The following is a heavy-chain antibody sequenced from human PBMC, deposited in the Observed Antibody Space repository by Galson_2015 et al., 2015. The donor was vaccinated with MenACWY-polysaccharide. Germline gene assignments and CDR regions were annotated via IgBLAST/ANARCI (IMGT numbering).Heavy chain of an antibody. V-gene: IGHV3-48*03. J-gene: IGHJ6*02. CDR2: ITSSTSAI. CDR3: ARGSYGNVYGMDV. Sequence: SLRLSCAASGFIFSSYEMNWVRQAPGKGLEWVSHITSSTSAIYYADSVKGRVTISRDNAKNSLYLQMSSLRAEDTAVYYCARGSYGNVYGMDVRGQGTTVAVSS. D-gene: IGHD1-26*01. CDR1: GFIFSSYE.